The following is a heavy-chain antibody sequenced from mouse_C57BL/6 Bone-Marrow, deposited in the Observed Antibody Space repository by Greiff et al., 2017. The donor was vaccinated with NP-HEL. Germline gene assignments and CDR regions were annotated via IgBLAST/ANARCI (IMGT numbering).Heavy chain of an antibody. CDR2: INPSSGYT. J-gene: IGHJ3*01. CDR3: ARALYYPGAY. D-gene: IGHD1-1*01. CDR1: GYTFTSYT. V-gene: IGHV1-4*01. Sequence: VQLQQSGAELARPGASVKMSCKASGYTFTSYTMHWVKQRPGQGLEWIGYINPSSGYTKSNQKFTDKATLTADKSSSTAYMQLSSLTSEDSAVYYCARALYYPGAYWGQGTLVTVSA.